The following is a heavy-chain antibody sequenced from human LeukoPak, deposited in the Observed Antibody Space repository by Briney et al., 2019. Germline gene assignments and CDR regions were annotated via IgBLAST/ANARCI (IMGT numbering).Heavy chain of an antibody. CDR2: AGWAGGTT. CDR3: AKELDTMFFDY. Sequence: GGSLRLSCATSGFNFDRYTIHWVRQAPGKGLEWVSLAGWAGGTTFYSDSVRSRFTISRDSGRKSVYLQMNSLTTDDTAFYFCAKELDTMFFDYWGQGALVTVSS. CDR1: GFNFDRYT. V-gene: IGHV3-43*01. D-gene: IGHD3-10*02. J-gene: IGHJ4*02.